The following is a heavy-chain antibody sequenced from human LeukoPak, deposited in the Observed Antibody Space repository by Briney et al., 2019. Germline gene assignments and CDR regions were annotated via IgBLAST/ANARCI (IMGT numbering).Heavy chain of an antibody. CDR3: ARGRLGYCSSTSCSDAFDI. Sequence: SETLSLTCAVCGYSLSSGYYWGWIRPPPGKGLEWIGSIYHSGSTYYNPSLKSRVTMSVATSKNQFSLKLSSVTAADTAVYYCARGRLGYCSSTSCSDAFDIWGQGTMVTVSS. V-gene: IGHV4-38-2*01. CDR1: GYSLSSGYY. D-gene: IGHD2-2*01. J-gene: IGHJ3*02. CDR2: IYHSGST.